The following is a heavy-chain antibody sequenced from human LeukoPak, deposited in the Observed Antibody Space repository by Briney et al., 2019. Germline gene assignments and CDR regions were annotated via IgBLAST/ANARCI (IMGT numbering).Heavy chain of an antibody. Sequence: GGSLRLSCAASGFTVGSYPIHWVRQAPGKGLEWVSLISYDGINEYYADSVKGRFTISRDTSKNTLFLQMSSLRHEDTAVYYCAAGYGSIDYWGQGTLVTVSS. J-gene: IGHJ4*02. V-gene: IGHV3-30*15. CDR2: ISYDGINE. CDR3: AAGYGSIDY. CDR1: GFTVGSYP. D-gene: IGHD6-13*01.